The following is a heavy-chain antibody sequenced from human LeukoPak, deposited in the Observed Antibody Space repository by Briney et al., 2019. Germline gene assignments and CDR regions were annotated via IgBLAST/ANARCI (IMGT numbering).Heavy chain of an antibody. J-gene: IGHJ4*02. Sequence: PGGSLRLSCAASGFTFSNFEMNWVRQLPGKGLEPLSFITQISRIIYYADSVNGRFIISRDNANNSLHLKMNSLRVEDMGIYFCARGSTFGGVISDFWGQGTLVTVSS. CDR1: GFTFSNFE. D-gene: IGHD3-16*02. V-gene: IGHV3-48*03. CDR3: ARGSTFGGVISDF. CDR2: ITQISRII.